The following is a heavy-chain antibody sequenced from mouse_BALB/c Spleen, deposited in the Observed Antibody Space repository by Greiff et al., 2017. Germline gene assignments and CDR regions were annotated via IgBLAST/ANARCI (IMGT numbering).Heavy chain of an antibody. CDR2: INSDGGST. CDR1: EYEFPSHD. CDR3: ARITGTGAMDY. D-gene: IGHD4-1*01. J-gene: IGHJ4*01. V-gene: IGHV5-2*01. Sequence: DVHLVESGGGLVQPGESLKLSCESNEYEFPSHDMSWVRKTQEKRLEWVAAINSDGGSTYYPDTMERRFIISRDNTKKTLYLQMSSLRSEDTALYYCARITGTGAMDYWGQGTSVTVSS.